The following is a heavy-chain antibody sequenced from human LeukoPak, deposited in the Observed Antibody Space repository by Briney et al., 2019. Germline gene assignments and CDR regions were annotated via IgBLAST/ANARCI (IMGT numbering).Heavy chain of an antibody. CDR2: ISGNGGTI. J-gene: IGHJ4*02. CDR3: AKGVRYFDWLDY. D-gene: IGHD3-9*01. CDR1: GFTFSNSG. Sequence: GGSRRLSCAASGFTFSNSGMSWVRQAPGKGLEWVSVISGNGGTINYADSVKGRFTISRDNSKNTLYLQMNSLRAEDTAVYYCAKGVRYFDWLDYWGQGTLVTVSS. V-gene: IGHV3-23*01.